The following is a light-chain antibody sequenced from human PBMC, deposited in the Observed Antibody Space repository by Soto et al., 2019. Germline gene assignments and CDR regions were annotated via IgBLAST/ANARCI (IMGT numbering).Light chain of an antibody. CDR3: SSYTSTTSWV. V-gene: IGLV2-14*01. CDR2: DVS. J-gene: IGLJ3*02. Sequence: QSALTQSASVSGSPGQSITISCTGTSSDVGGYNYVSWYQQHPGKAPKLIIYDVSNRPSGVSTRFSGSKSGNTASLTISGLQAEDEADNSGSSYTSTTSWVFAEGPSSPS. CDR1: SSDVGGYNY.